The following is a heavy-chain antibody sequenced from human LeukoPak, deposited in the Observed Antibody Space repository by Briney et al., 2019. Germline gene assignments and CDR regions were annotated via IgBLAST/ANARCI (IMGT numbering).Heavy chain of an antibody. J-gene: IGHJ4*02. Sequence: PSETLSLTCTVSGGSISSYYWSWIRQPAGKGLEWIGRIYTSGNTNYNPSLKSRVTISVDTSKNQFSLKLSSVTAADTAVYYCARGGLYYYDSSGYYYAYDYRGQGTLVTVSS. V-gene: IGHV4-4*07. CDR1: GGSISSYY. CDR2: IYTSGNT. CDR3: ARGGLYYYDSSGYYYAYDY. D-gene: IGHD3-22*01.